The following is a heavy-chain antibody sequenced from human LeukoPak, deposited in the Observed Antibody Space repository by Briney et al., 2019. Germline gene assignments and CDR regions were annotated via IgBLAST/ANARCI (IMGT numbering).Heavy chain of an antibody. V-gene: IGHV4-61*01. CDR2: IYYSGST. J-gene: IGHJ4*02. Sequence: SETLSLTCTVSGGSVSSGSYYWSWIRQPPGKGLEWIGYIYYSGSTNYNPSLKSRVTISVDTSKNQFSLKLSSVTAADTAVYYCARGFATWDYWGQGTLVTVSS. CDR3: ARGFATWDY. CDR1: GGSVSSGSYY.